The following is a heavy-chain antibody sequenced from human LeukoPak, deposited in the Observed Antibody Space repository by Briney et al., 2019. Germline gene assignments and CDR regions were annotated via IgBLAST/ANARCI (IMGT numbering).Heavy chain of an antibody. CDR2: ISYDGSNK. CDR1: GFTFSSYA. V-gene: IGHV3-30-3*01. D-gene: IGHD3-10*01. J-gene: IGHJ3*02. Sequence: GRSLRLSCAASGFTFSSYAMHWVRQAPGKGLEWVAVISYDGSNKYYADSVKGRFTISRDNSKNTLYLQMNSLRAEDTAVYYCARYGSHAFGIWGQGTMVTVSS. CDR3: ARYGSHAFGI.